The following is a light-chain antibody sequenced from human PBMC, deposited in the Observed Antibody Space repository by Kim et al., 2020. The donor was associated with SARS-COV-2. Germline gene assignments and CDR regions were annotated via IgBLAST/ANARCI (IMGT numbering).Light chain of an antibody. CDR1: KLGDKY. V-gene: IGLV3-1*01. CDR2: HDA. Sequence: SYELTQPPSMSVSPGQTASITYLGDKLGDKYASWYQQKPGRSPVLVIFHDAKRPSGIPERFSGSNSGNTATLTISGTQAMDEADYFCQAWDSTTVVFGGGTQLTVL. CDR3: QAWDSTTVV. J-gene: IGLJ3*02.